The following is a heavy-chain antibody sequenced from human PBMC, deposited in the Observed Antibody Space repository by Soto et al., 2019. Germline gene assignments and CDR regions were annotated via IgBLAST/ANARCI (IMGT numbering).Heavy chain of an antibody. CDR1: GFTFSSYS. Sequence: GGSLRLSCAASGFTFSSYSMNWVRQAPGKGLEWVSYISSSSNTIYYADSVKGRFTISRDNAKNSLYPQMNSLRDEDTAVYYCARVNYGDCRADYYYGMDVWGQGTTVTVSS. J-gene: IGHJ6*02. CDR3: ARVNYGDCRADYYYGMDV. CDR2: ISSSSNTI. D-gene: IGHD4-17*01. V-gene: IGHV3-48*02.